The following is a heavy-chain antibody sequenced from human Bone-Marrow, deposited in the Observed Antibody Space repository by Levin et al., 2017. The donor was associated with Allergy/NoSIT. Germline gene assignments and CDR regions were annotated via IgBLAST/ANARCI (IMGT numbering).Heavy chain of an antibody. Sequence: WASVKVSCKASGYTFTSYAMHWVRQAPGQRLEWMGWINAGNGNTKYSQKFQGRVTITRDTSASTAYMELSSLRSEDTAVYYCARDFKVVVAATDYWGQGTLVTVSS. CDR2: INAGNGNT. V-gene: IGHV1-3*01. D-gene: IGHD2-15*01. CDR1: GYTFTSYA. J-gene: IGHJ4*02. CDR3: ARDFKVVVAATDY.